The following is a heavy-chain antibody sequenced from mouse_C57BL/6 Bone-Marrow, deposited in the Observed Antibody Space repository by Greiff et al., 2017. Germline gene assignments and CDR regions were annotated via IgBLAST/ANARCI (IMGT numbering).Heavy chain of an antibody. CDR1: GFNIKNTY. D-gene: IGHD1-1*01. CDR3: VTEGIYYDCSSDLYYDALDY. V-gene: IGHV14-3*01. CDR2: IDPANGNT. Sequence: VQLQQSVAELVRPGASVKLSCTASGFNIKNTYMHWVKQRPEKGLEWIGRIDPANGNTKYAQKFQGKATLTADTSSNTAYLHLRSLTSEDNAIYYCVTEGIYYDCSSDLYYDALDYWGQGTSVTVSS. J-gene: IGHJ4*01.